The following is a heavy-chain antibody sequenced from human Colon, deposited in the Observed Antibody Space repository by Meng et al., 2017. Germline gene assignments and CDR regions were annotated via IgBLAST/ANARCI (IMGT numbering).Heavy chain of an antibody. D-gene: IGHD6-19*01. V-gene: IGHV4-38-2*02. J-gene: IGHJ4*02. Sequence: GSLRLSCAVSGYSISSGYYWGWIRLAPGKGLEWIGSINHSGSTFYNPSLKSRVTISLDTSKNQLSLEVNSVTAADTAVYYCARDGSGRGHYWGQGTLVTGAS. CDR1: GYSISSGYY. CDR2: INHSGST. CDR3: ARDGSGRGHY.